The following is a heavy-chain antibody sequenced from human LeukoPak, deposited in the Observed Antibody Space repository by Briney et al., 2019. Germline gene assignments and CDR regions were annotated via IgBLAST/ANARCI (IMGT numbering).Heavy chain of an antibody. V-gene: IGHV1-18*01. Sequence: GASVKVSCKASGYTFTSYGISWVRQAPGQGLEWMGWISAYNGNTNYAQKLQGRVTMTTDTSTSTAYMELRGLRSDDTAVYYCARDRGRIAAARPDAFDIWGQGTMVTVSS. CDR1: GYTFTSYG. D-gene: IGHD6-13*01. CDR2: ISAYNGNT. J-gene: IGHJ3*02. CDR3: ARDRGRIAAARPDAFDI.